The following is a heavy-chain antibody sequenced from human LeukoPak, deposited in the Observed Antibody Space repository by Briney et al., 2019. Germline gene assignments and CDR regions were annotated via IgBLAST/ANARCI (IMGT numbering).Heavy chain of an antibody. J-gene: IGHJ4*02. CDR3: ARGKGQDSGYDYFLDY. CDR2: FSYDGNSK. CDR1: GFTFSNYA. D-gene: IGHD5-12*01. V-gene: IGHV3-30-3*01. Sequence: PGRSLRLSCAASGFTFSNYAVRWVRQAPGKGLEWVTLFSYDGNSKYYADSVKGRFTISRDNSKNTLYLQTNSLRADDSAVYYCARGKGQDSGYDYFLDYWGQGTLVTVSS.